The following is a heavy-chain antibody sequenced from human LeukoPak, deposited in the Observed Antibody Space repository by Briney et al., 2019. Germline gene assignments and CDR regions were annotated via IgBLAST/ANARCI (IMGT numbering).Heavy chain of an antibody. V-gene: IGHV3-20*04. D-gene: IGHD1-7*01. Sequence: RPGGSLRLSCAASGFPFDDYGMSWVRQVPGKGLEWVSGINWSGGSTAYADSVQGRFTISRDNAKNSLYLQMNSLRAEDTSLYYCARGELLRAFDIWGQGTMVTVSS. CDR2: INWSGGST. CDR1: GFPFDDYG. CDR3: ARGELLRAFDI. J-gene: IGHJ3*02.